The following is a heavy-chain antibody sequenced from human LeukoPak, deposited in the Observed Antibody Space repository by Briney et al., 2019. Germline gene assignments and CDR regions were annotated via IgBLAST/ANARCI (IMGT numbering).Heavy chain of an antibody. CDR1: GFPFSSYA. Sequence: GGSLRLPCAASGFPFSSYAMSWVRQAPGKGLEWVSAISGSGGSTYYADSVKGRFTISRDNSKTTLYLQMNSLRAEDTAVYYCAKESSGYSTDHFDPWGQGTLVTVSS. D-gene: IGHD3-3*01. J-gene: IGHJ5*02. CDR3: AKESSGYSTDHFDP. CDR2: ISGSGGST. V-gene: IGHV3-23*01.